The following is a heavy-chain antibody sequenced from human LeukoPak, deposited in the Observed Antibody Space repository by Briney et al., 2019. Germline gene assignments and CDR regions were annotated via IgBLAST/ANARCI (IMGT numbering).Heavy chain of an antibody. Sequence: ASVKVSCKASGYTFTSYGISWVRQAPGQGLEWMGWINPNSGGTNYAQKFQGRVTMTRDTSISTAYMELSRLRSDDTAVYYCARYYGSGSINWFDPWGQGTLVTVSS. CDR1: GYTFTSYG. V-gene: IGHV1-2*02. D-gene: IGHD3-10*01. CDR2: INPNSGGT. CDR3: ARYYGSGSINWFDP. J-gene: IGHJ5*02.